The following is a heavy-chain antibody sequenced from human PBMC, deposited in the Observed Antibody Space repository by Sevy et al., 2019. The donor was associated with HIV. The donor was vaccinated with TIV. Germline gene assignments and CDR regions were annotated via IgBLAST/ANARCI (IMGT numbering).Heavy chain of an antibody. V-gene: IGHV3-7*03. CDR3: ARDCSSTNCLWGLDV. CDR2: IKKDGSKK. Sequence: GGSLRLSCAASGFTLSSYWMSWVRQAPGKGLEWVANIKKDGSKKYYVYSVKGRFTISRDNAKNSLYLQMNSLRVEDTAMYYCARDCSSTNCLWGLDVWGQGTTVTVSS. J-gene: IGHJ6*02. D-gene: IGHD2-2*01. CDR1: GFTLSSYW.